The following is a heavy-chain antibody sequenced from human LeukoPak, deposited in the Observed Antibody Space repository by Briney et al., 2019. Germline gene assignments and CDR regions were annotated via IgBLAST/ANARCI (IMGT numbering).Heavy chain of an antibody. CDR1: GYTFASYY. V-gene: IGHV1-46*01. D-gene: IGHD5-12*01. J-gene: IGHJ4*01. CDR3: ARGDFSGYDAGDY. CDR2: INPSGGST. Sequence: ASVKVSCKASGYTFASYYMHWVRQAPGQGLEWMGIINPSGGSTSYAQKFQGRVTMTRDMSTSTVYMELSSLRSEDTAVYYCARGDFSGYDAGDYWGQEPWSPSPQ.